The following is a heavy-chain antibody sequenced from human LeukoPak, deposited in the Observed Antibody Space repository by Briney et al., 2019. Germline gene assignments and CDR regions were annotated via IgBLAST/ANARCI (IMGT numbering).Heavy chain of an antibody. Sequence: GASVKVSCKASGYIFTDYYMHWVRQAPGQELGWMGRINPNSGGTNYAQKFQGRVTMTRDTSISTAYMELSRLRSDDTAVYYCAKGRTYDAFDIWGQGTMVTVSS. J-gene: IGHJ3*02. V-gene: IGHV1-2*06. CDR1: GYIFTDYY. CDR2: INPNSGGT. CDR3: AKGRTYDAFDI.